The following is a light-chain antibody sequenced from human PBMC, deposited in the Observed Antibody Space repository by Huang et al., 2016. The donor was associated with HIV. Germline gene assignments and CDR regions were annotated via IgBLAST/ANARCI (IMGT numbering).Light chain of an antibody. Sequence: IQMTQSPSSLSASVGDRVTITCRASQAISNSLVWYQQKPGKAPKLLLFAASRLDSVFPSRFRGSGSGTDYTLTISSLQPDDFATYYCQQYFTTPLAFGGGTKVEIK. CDR2: AAS. CDR3: QQYFTTPLA. V-gene: IGKV1-NL1*01. J-gene: IGKJ4*01. CDR1: QAISNS.